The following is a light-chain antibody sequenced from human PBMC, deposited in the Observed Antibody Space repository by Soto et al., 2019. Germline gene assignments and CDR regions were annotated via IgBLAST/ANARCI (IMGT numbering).Light chain of an antibody. CDR2: GAS. V-gene: IGKV3-20*01. CDR1: QSVSSIS. CDR3: QQSGSSRT. J-gene: IGKJ2*01. Sequence: EIVLTQSPGTLSLSPGERATLSCRASQSVSSISLAWYQQTPGQAPRLLIYGASSRATGIPDRFSGSGSGTDFTLTISRLEPEDWAVYYCQQSGSSRTFGQGTKLEIK.